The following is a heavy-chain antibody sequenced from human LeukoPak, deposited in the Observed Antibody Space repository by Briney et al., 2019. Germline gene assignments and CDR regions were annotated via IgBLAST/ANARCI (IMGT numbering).Heavy chain of an antibody. V-gene: IGHV4-59*11. CDR1: GASISSHD. CDR2: IHYTGST. Sequence: PSHTLSLTCIVSGASISSHDWTWIPQPPGKGREWMGYIHYTGSTNYNPSLKSRVTISVDTSQNQFSLKLSPVTAADTAVYYCARGYYDSRGYSTAFDMWGQGTMVTVSS. J-gene: IGHJ3*02. D-gene: IGHD3-22*01. CDR3: ARGYYDSRGYSTAFDM.